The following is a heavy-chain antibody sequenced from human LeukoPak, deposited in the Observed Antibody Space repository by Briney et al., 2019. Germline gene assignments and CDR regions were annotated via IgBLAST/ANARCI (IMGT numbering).Heavy chain of an antibody. D-gene: IGHD2-15*01. CDR3: ARLVVVVAATDY. V-gene: IGHV3-23*01. CDR2: ISGSGANT. J-gene: IGHJ4*02. CDR1: GFTFSTYA. Sequence: GGSLRLSCAASGFTFSTYAMSWVRQAPGKGLEWVSTISGSGANTYYADSVRGRFTISRDNSKNTLYLQMNSLRAEDTAVYYCARLVVVVAATDYWGQGTLVTVSS.